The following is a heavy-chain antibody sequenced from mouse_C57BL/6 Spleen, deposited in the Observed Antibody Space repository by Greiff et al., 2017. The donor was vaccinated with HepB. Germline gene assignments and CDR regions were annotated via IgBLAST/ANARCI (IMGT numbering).Heavy chain of an antibody. CDR1: GYTFTSYW. J-gene: IGHJ2*01. D-gene: IGHD1-1*01. Sequence: QVQLQQPGAELVRPGTSVKLSCKASGYTFTSYWMHWVKQRPGQGLEWIGVIDPSDSYTNYNQKFKGKATLTVDTSSSTAYMQLSSLTSEDSAGYYCARHPIITTVVATDCRGQGTTLTGSS. V-gene: IGHV1-59*01. CDR2: IDPSDSYT. CDR3: ARHPIITTVVATDC.